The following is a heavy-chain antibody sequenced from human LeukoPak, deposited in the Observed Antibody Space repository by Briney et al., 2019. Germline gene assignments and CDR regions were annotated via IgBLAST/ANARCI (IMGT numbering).Heavy chain of an antibody. Sequence: PGGSLRLSCAASGFAFSSYGMHWVRQAPGKGLEWVAVISYDGSNKYYADSVKGRFTISRDNSKNTLYLQMNSLRAEDTAVYYCVRSRGRYFDWLCFDYWGQGTLVTVSS. V-gene: IGHV3-30*19. D-gene: IGHD3-9*01. CDR1: GFAFSSYG. CDR3: VRSRGRYFDWLCFDY. J-gene: IGHJ4*02. CDR2: ISYDGSNK.